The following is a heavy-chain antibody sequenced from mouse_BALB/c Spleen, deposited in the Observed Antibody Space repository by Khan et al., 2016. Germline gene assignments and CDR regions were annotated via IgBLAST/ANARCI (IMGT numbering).Heavy chain of an antibody. CDR2: IRNKANGYTT. J-gene: IGHJ4*01. D-gene: IGHD1-1*02. Sequence: EVELVESGGGLVQPGGSLRLSCATSGFTFTDYYMSWVRQSPGKALGWLGFIRNKANGYTTEYSASVKGRFTIYRDDSQSILYLQLNTLRTENSGTSYCAIAGVVMDYWGQGTSVTVSS. CDR1: GFTFTDYY. V-gene: IGHV7-3*02. CDR3: AIAGVVMDY.